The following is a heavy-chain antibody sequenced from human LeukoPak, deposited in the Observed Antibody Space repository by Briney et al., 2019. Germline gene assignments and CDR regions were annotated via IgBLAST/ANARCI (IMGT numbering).Heavy chain of an antibody. CDR2: ISGSGGST. D-gene: IGHD3-22*01. CDR1: GFTFSSYA. J-gene: IGHJ4*02. Sequence: GGSLRLSCGASGFTFSSYAMSWVRQAPGKGLEWVSAISGSGGSTYYADSVKGRFTISRDNSKNTLYPQMNSLRAEDTAVYYCAKNYYDSSAYFDYWGQGTLVTVSS. V-gene: IGHV3-23*01. CDR3: AKNYYDSSAYFDY.